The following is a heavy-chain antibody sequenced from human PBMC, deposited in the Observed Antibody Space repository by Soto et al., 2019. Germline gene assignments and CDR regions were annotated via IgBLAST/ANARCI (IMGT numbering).Heavy chain of an antibody. CDR2: ISYDGSNK. V-gene: IGHV3-30-3*01. Sequence: GGSLRLSCAASGFTFSSYAMHWVRQAPGKGLEWVAVISYDGSNKYYADSVKGRFTISRDNSKNTLYLQMNSLRAEDTAVYYCARVADIVVVRRAFDIWGQGTMVTVSS. CDR1: GFTFSSYA. D-gene: IGHD2-15*01. CDR3: ARVADIVVVRRAFDI. J-gene: IGHJ3*02.